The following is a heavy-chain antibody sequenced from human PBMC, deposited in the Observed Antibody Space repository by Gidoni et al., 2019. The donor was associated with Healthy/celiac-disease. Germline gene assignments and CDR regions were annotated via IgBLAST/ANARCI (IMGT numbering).Heavy chain of an antibody. V-gene: IGHV4-34*01. CDR1: GGSFCGYY. D-gene: IGHD3-9*01. CDR2: INHSGST. J-gene: IGHJ4*02. CDR3: ARSRAYYDILTGYSYYFDY. Sequence: QVHLPPWGPGLLQPSEPLSLTCSLYGGSFCGYYWSWIRQPPGKGLEWIGEINHSGSTNYNPSLKSRVTISVDTSKNQFSLKLSSVTAADTAVYYCARSRAYYDILTGYSYYFDYWGQGTLVTVSS.